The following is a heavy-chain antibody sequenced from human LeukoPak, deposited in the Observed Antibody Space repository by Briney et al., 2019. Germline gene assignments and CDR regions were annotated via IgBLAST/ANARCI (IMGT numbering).Heavy chain of an antibody. V-gene: IGHV3-23*01. Sequence: PGGSLRLSCAASGFTFSSYAMSWVRQAPGKGLEWVSAISGSGGSTYYADSVKGRFTISRDNSKNTLYLQVISLGAEGAAVYYCAKAPTMIVVVITPFDYWGQGTLVTVSS. CDR3: AKAPTMIVVVITPFDY. CDR2: ISGSGGST. D-gene: IGHD3-22*01. J-gene: IGHJ4*02. CDR1: GFTFSSYA.